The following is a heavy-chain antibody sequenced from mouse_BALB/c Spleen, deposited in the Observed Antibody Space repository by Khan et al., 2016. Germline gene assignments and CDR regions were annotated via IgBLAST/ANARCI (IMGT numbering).Heavy chain of an antibody. V-gene: IGHV9-3-1*01. D-gene: IGHD1-1*01. Sequence: QIQLVQSGPELKKPGETVKISCKASGYTFTNFGINWVRQAPGKGLEWMDWINTNTGETTYADDFKGRFAFSLETSASTAYLQINNLKNEDTATYFCVPGITTVIATGMHYWGQGTTLTVSS. CDR3: VPGITTVIATGMHY. J-gene: IGHJ2*01. CDR1: GYTFTNFG. CDR2: INTNTGET.